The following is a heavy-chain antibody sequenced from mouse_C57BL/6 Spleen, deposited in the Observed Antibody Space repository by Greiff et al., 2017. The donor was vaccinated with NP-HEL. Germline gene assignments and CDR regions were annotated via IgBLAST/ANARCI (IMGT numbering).Heavy chain of an antibody. D-gene: IGHD4-1*01. CDR1: GYAFTNYL. Sequence: VQLQQSGAELVRPGTSVKVSCKASGYAFTNYLIEWVKQRPGQGLEWIGVINPGSGGTNYNEKFKGKATLTADKSSSTAYMQLSSLTSEDSAVYFCAREELTGTMDYWGQGTSVTVSS. CDR2: INPGSGGT. V-gene: IGHV1-54*01. J-gene: IGHJ4*01. CDR3: AREELTGTMDY.